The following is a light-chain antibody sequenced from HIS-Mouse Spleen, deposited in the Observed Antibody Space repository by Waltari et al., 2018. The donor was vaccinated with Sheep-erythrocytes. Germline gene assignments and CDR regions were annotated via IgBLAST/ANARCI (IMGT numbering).Light chain of an antibody. CDR3: CSYAGSYTYV. Sequence: QSALTQPRSLSGSPGQSVTISCTGTSSDVGGYNYVSWYQQHPGKAPKLMIYDVSKRPSGVPDRFSGSKSGNTASLTISGLQAEDEDDYYCCSYAGSYTYVFGTGTKVTVL. V-gene: IGLV2-11*01. CDR1: SSDVGGYNY. CDR2: DVS. J-gene: IGLJ1*01.